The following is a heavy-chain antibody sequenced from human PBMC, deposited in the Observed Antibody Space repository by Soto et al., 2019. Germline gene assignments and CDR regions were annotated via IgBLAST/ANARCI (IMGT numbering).Heavy chain of an antibody. CDR2: IYYTGYT. Sequence: SETLSLTCTVSGGSISSYYWSWIRQSPGKGLEWIGYIYYTGYTNYNPSLKSRVTISVDTSKNQFSLNVSSVTAADTAVYYCARVKWFGESGFDYWGQGTLVT. J-gene: IGHJ4*02. CDR1: GGSISSYY. CDR3: ARVKWFGESGFDY. D-gene: IGHD3-10*01. V-gene: IGHV4-59*01.